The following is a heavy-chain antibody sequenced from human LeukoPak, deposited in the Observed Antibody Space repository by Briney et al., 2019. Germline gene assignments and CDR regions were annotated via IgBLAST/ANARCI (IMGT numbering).Heavy chain of an antibody. CDR2: INHSGIT. Sequence: PETLSLTCAVFGGSFSDYYWSWIRQPPGKGLEWIGEINHSGITNYNPSLKSRVTISADTSKNQFSLKLSSVTAADTSVYYCASDTVAGTGWGQGTLVTSSS. V-gene: IGHV4-34*01. J-gene: IGHJ4*02. CDR1: GGSFSDYY. D-gene: IGHD6-19*01. CDR3: ASDTVAGTG.